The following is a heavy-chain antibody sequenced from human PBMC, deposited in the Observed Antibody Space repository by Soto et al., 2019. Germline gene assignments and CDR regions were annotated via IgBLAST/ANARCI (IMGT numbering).Heavy chain of an antibody. CDR1: GFTFSSHA. V-gene: IGHV3-23*01. Sequence: GGSLRLSCVGSGFTFSSHAMTWVRQAPGKGLEWVSTLGGIGAFYADSVKGRFTISRDNSKNTVNLQMNSLRAEDTAIYYCERDLTTHDYWGQGTVVTVSS. CDR3: ERDLTTHDY. J-gene: IGHJ4*02. CDR2: LGGIGA.